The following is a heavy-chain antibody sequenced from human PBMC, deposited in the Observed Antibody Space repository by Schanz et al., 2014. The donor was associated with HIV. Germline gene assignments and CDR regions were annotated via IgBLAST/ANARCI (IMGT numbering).Heavy chain of an antibody. J-gene: IGHJ4*02. D-gene: IGHD6-6*01. V-gene: IGHV3-9*01. CDR3: TTQLHSTSEPEGSSPSLDY. CDR2: ISWNNLNL. CDR1: GFTFSDYY. Sequence: EVQLAESGGGLVQPGRSLRLSCAASGFTFSDYYMSWIRQAPGKGLEWVSGISWNNLNLAYADSVKGRFTISRDNAKNSLYLQMKSLRAEDTALYYCTTQLHSTSEPEGSSPSLDYWGQGTLVTVSS.